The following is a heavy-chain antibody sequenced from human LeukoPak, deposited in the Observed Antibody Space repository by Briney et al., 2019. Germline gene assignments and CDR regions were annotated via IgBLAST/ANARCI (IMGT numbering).Heavy chain of an antibody. CDR2: IYTSGST. V-gene: IGHV4-38-2*02. CDR3: ARDRLTGTTDD. D-gene: IGHD1-20*01. J-gene: IGHJ4*02. Sequence: SETLSLTCAVSGYSISSGYYWGWIRQPPGKGLEWIGRIYTSGSTNYNPSLKSRVTISVDTSKNQFSLKLSSVTAADTAVYYCARDRLTGTTDDWGQGTLVTVSS. CDR1: GYSISSGYY.